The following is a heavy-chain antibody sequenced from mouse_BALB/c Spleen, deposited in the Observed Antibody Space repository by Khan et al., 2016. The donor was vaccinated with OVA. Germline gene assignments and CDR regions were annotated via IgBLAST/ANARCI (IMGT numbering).Heavy chain of an antibody. CDR2: INPSNGGT. J-gene: IGHJ3*01. CDR1: GYTFTSYQ. CDR3: IRGGDGGFAY. V-gene: IGHV1S81*02. Sequence: QVQLQQSGAELVKPGASVKLSCKASGYTFTSYQMYWVKQRPGQGLEWIGEINPSNGGTNFNEKFKSKATLTVDKSSSTAFMQLSSLTSEDSAVYYGIRGGDGGFAYWGQGTLVTVSA.